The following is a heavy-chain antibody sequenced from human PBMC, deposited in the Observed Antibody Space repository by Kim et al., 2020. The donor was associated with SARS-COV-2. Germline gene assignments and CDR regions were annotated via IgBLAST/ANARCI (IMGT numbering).Heavy chain of an antibody. V-gene: IGHV4-34*01. D-gene: IGHD4-17*01. CDR1: GGSFSGYY. CDR2: INHSGST. J-gene: IGHJ4*02. Sequence: SETLSLTCAVYGGSFSGYYWSWIRQPPGKGLEWIGEINHSGSTNYNPSLKSRVTISVDTSKNQFSLKLSSVTAADTAVYYCARSHPPGDHDYWGQGTLVTVSS. CDR3: ARSHPPGDHDY.